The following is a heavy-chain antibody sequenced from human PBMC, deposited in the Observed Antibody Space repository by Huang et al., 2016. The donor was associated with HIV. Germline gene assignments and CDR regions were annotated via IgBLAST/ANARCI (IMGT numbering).Heavy chain of an antibody. Sequence: QVQLQESGPGLVKPSQTLSLTCTFSGAAISSGSYYWTWIRQPAGKGLEWIGHIYTSGSTNYNPTLKSRVTISIDTSKNHFSLRLNSVTAADTAVYDCATWPPGSQMRAFDIWGPGTMITVSS. J-gene: IGHJ3*02. CDR3: ATWPPGSQMRAFDI. V-gene: IGHV4-61*09. CDR2: IYTSGST. CDR1: GAAISSGSYY. D-gene: IGHD2-15*01.